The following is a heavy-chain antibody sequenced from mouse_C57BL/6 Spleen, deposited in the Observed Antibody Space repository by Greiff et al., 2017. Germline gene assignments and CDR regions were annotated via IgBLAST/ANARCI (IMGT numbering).Heavy chain of an antibody. CDR1: GYTFTDYY. CDR2: INPNNGGT. J-gene: IGHJ4*01. D-gene: IGHD3-3*01. V-gene: IGHV1-26*01. Sequence: EVQLQQSGPELVKPGASVKISCKASGYTFTDYYMNWVKQSHGKSLEWIGDINPNNGGTSYNQKFKGKATLTVEKSSSTAYMELRSLTSEDSAVYCCARSAWDRNYAMDYWGQGTSVTVSS. CDR3: ARSAWDRNYAMDY.